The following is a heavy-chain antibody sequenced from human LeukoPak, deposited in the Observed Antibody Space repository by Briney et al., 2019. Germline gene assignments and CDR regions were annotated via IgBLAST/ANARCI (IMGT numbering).Heavy chain of an antibody. Sequence: GGSLRLSCAASGFTFSSYAMSWVRQAPGKGLEWVSAISGSGGSTYYADSVKGRFTISRDNSKNTLYLQMNSLRAEDTAVYYCASTNGRYFDWLLSHFGYWGQGTLVTVSS. CDR3: ASTNGRYFDWLLSHFGY. V-gene: IGHV3-23*01. CDR1: GFTFSSYA. D-gene: IGHD3-9*01. CDR2: ISGSGGST. J-gene: IGHJ4*02.